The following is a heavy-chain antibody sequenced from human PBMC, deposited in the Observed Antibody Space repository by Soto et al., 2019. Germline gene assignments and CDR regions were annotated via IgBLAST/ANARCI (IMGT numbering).Heavy chain of an antibody. Sequence: HEHLVQSGAEVKRPGASLKVSCKASGYSFTGYYIHWVRQAPGQGLEWMGWINPDSGDTNYAQNFQGRVTLTSDTSISTCCAGLISLTSAVTSVDYCARGGFGTSGYPLPYVAYWVPGKLVIASS. D-gene: IGHD3-22*01. CDR2: INPDSGDT. CDR1: GYSFTGYY. J-gene: IGHJ4*02. V-gene: IGHV1-2*02. CDR3: ARGGFGTSGYPLPYVAY.